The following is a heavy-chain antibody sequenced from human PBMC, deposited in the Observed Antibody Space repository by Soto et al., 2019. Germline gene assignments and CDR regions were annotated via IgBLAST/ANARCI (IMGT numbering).Heavy chain of an antibody. CDR1: GFTFSSYG. CDR2: ISYDGSNK. D-gene: IGHD6-13*01. J-gene: IGHJ6*02. V-gene: IGHV3-30*18. Sequence: GGSPILSCAASGFTFSSYGMHWVRQAPGKGLEWVAVISYDGSNKYYADSVKGRFTISRDNSKNTLYLQMNSLRAEDTAVYYCAKDHIAAAGTLNYYYGMDVWGQGTTVTVSS. CDR3: AKDHIAAAGTLNYYYGMDV.